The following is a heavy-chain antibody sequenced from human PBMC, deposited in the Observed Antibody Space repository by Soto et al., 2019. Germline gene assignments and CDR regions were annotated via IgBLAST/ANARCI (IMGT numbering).Heavy chain of an antibody. Sequence: PSETLSLTCAVYGESVSGYYWSLIRQPPGKGLEWIGEINHSGSTNYNPSLKSRVTISVDTSKNQFSLKLSSVTAADTAVYYCLRGSGYDYAASAYYIDVSGKATT. CDR1: GESVSGYY. CDR3: LRGSGYDYAASAYYIDV. V-gene: IGHV4-34*01. CDR2: INHSGST. D-gene: IGHD5-12*01. J-gene: IGHJ6*03.